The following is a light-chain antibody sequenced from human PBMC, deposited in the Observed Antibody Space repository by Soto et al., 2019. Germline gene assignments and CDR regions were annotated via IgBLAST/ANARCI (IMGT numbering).Light chain of an antibody. V-gene: IGKV3-20*01. CDR1: QDVDSNF. CDR2: GSS. J-gene: IGKJ4*01. Sequence: EIVLTQSPGTLSLSPGERATLSCRASQDVDSNFLAWYQQRPGQAPRLLIYGSSRRATGIPDRFSGSGSGTDFTLTITRVGPEDFAVYLCHQYYSSITCGGGPKVEVK. CDR3: HQYYSSIT.